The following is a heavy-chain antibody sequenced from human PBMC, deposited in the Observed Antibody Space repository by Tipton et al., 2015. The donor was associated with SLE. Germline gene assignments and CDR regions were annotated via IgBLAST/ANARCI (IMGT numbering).Heavy chain of an antibody. D-gene: IGHD4-23*01. CDR3: ARAHYGGNVRGYFDL. Sequence: SLRLSCAASGFTFSSYAMHWVRQAPGKGLEWVAVISYDGSNKYYADSVKGRFTISRDNSKNTLYLQMNSLRAEDTAVYYCARAHYGGNVRGYFDLWGRGTLVTVSS. J-gene: IGHJ2*01. CDR2: ISYDGSNK. CDR1: GFTFSSYA. V-gene: IGHV3-30-3*01.